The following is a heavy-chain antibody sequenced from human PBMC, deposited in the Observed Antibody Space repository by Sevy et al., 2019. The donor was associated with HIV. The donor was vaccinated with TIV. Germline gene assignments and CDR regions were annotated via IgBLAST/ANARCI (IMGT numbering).Heavy chain of an antibody. CDR3: AKDKGVIGGFDY. Sequence: GGSLRLSCAASGFTFSSYGMHWVRQAPGKGLEWVAFIRYDGSNKYYADSVKGRFTISRDNSKNTLYLQMNSLRAEDTAVDYLAKDKGVIGGFDYWGQGTLVNGSS. CDR2: IRYDGSNK. J-gene: IGHJ4*02. CDR1: GFTFSSYG. V-gene: IGHV3-30*02. D-gene: IGHD3-10*01.